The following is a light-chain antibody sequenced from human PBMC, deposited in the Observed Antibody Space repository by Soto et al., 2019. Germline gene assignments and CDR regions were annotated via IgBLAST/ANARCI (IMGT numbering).Light chain of an antibody. CDR3: VAWDDSLSGVV. J-gene: IGLJ2*01. CDR1: SSNIGSNT. Sequence: QSVLTQPPSASGTPGQRVTISCSGSSSNIGSNTVNWYQQLPGTAPKLLIYSSNQRPSGVPDRFSASKSGTSASLAISGLQSEDEADYYCVAWDDSLSGVVFGGGTKLTVL. CDR2: SSN. V-gene: IGLV1-44*01.